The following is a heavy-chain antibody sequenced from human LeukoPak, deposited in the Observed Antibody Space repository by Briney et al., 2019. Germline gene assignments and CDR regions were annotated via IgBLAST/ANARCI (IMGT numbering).Heavy chain of an antibody. Sequence: PGGSLRLSCAASGFNFSTYSMNWVRQAPGRGLEWVSSISSSRSFIYYADSVQGRFTISRDNAKNSLYLQMNSLRAEDTAVYYCARVTGGFYSHFDYWGQGTLVTVSS. D-gene: IGHD3-22*01. J-gene: IGHJ4*02. V-gene: IGHV3-21*01. CDR1: GFNFSTYS. CDR3: ARVTGGFYSHFDY. CDR2: ISSSRSFI.